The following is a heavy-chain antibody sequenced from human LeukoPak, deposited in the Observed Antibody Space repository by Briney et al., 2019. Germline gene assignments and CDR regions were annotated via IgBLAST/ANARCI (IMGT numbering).Heavy chain of an antibody. V-gene: IGHV5-10-1*01. CDR2: IDPSDSYT. CDR1: GYSFTSYW. CDR3: ARQYSSGWYFVDY. D-gene: IGHD6-19*01. J-gene: IGHJ4*02. Sequence: PGESLKISCKGSGYSFTSYWISWVHQMPGKGLEWMGRIDPSDSYTNYSPSFQGHVTISADKSISTAYLQWSSLKASDTAMYYCARQYSSGWYFVDYWGQGTLVTVSS.